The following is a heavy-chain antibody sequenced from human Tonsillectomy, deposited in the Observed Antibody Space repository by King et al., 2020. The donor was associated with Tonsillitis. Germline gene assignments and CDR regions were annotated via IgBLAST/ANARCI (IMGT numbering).Heavy chain of an antibody. D-gene: IGHD5-24*01. V-gene: IGHV3-23*04. J-gene: IGHJ4*02. CDR2: ISGSGAST. CDR3: AKKVDMGLGSFDY. CDR1: GFTFSSYA. Sequence: VQLVESGGGLVQPGGSLRLSCAASGFTFSSYAMSWVRQAPGTGLEWVSAISGSGASTYYTDSVKGRFTISRDNSKHTLYLQMDSLRAEDTAIYYCAKKVDMGLGSFDYWGQGTLVTVSS.